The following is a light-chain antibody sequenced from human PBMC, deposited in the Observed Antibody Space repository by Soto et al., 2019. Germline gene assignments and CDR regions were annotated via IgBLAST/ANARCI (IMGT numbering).Light chain of an antibody. CDR3: SSYTSISTVV. V-gene: IGLV2-14*01. J-gene: IGLJ2*01. CDR1: SSDVGGYNY. Sequence: QSARTQPASVSGSPGHSITGSCTGTSSDVGGYNYVSWYQHHPGKAPKLMIYEVSNRPSGVSNRFSGSKSGNTASLTISGLQAEDEADYYCSSYTSISTVVFGGETKVTVL. CDR2: EVS.